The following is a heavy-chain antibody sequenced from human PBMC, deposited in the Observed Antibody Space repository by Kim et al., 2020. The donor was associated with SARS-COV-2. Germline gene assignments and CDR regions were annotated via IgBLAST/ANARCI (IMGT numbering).Heavy chain of an antibody. CDR3: VRSAAAFDY. D-gene: IGHD6-13*01. CDR2: ISGDGSGP. V-gene: IGHV3-74*01. CDR1: GFSLSGYG. Sequence: GGSLRLSCAASGFSLSGYGMHWVRQAPGKGLVWVSRISGDGSGPVYADSVKGRFNISRDNAKNMLYLQMNSLRADDAAVYFCVRSAAAFDYWGQGTLVSVSS. J-gene: IGHJ4*02.